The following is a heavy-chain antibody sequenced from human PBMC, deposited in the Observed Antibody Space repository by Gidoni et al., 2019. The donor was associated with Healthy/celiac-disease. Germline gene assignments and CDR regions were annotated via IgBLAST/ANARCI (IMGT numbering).Heavy chain of an antibody. V-gene: IGHV3-21*01. CDR2: ISSSSSYI. CDR3: ARDQAYYYDSSGSSSYYFDY. J-gene: IGHJ4*02. Sequence: PGQGLEWVSSISSSSSYIYYADSVKGRFTISRDNAKNSLYLQMNSLRAEDTAVYYCARDQAYYYDSSGSSSYYFDYWGQGTLVTVSS. D-gene: IGHD3-22*01.